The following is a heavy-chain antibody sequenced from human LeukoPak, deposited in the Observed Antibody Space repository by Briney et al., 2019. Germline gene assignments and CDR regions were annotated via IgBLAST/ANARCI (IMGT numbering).Heavy chain of an antibody. CDR2: ISGSGGST. V-gene: IGHV3-23*01. CDR1: GFTFSSYG. Sequence: GGSLRLSCAASGFTFSSYGMSWVRQAPGKGLEWVSAISGSGGSTYYADSVKGRFTISRDNSKNTLYLQMNSLRAEDTAVYYCAKQGRDWLRDYYYYMDVWGKGTTVTISS. D-gene: IGHD3-9*01. J-gene: IGHJ6*03. CDR3: AKQGRDWLRDYYYYMDV.